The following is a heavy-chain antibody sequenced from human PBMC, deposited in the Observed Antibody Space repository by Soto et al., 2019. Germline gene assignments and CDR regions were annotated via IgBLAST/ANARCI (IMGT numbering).Heavy chain of an antibody. CDR1: GGSIKNYY. CDR2: IFSTGST. J-gene: IGHJ4*02. Sequence: KSSETLSLTCSVSGGSIKNYYWSWIRQPAGKGLEWIGRIFSTGSTNFNPSLNSRLSMSVDTSRNQFSLKMRSVTAADTAVYYCAREGLGFDYWGQGTLVTVSS. D-gene: IGHD3-16*01. V-gene: IGHV4-4*07. CDR3: AREGLGFDY.